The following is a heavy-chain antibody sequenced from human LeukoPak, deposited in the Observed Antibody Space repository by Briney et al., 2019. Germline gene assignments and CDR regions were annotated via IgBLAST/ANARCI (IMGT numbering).Heavy chain of an antibody. CDR2: INPNSGGT. Sequence: ASVKVSFKASGYTFTGYYMHWVRQAPGQGLEWMGWINPNSGGTNYAQKFQGRVTMTRDTSISTAYMELSRLRSDDTAVYYCARVSNGDYAVDWFDPWGQGTLVTVSS. V-gene: IGHV1-2*02. CDR3: ARVSNGDYAVDWFDP. D-gene: IGHD4-17*01. CDR1: GYTFTGYY. J-gene: IGHJ5*02.